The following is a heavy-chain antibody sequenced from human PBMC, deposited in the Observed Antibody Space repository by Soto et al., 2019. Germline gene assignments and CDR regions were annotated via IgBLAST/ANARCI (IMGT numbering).Heavy chain of an antibody. V-gene: IGHV3-23*03. CDR3: TKTPGMRAWFDP. CDR1: GLNFRNFA. J-gene: IGHJ5*02. CDR2: ITSSGSNT. Sequence: DVQLLESGGGLVQRGMSLRLSCVTSGLNFRNFAMTWVRQAPGKGLEWVSSITSSGSNTNYADSVKGRFTISRDNSKKTLFLQMNSLRVEDTAIYYCTKTPGMRAWFDPWGQGTQVTVSS. D-gene: IGHD3-10*01.